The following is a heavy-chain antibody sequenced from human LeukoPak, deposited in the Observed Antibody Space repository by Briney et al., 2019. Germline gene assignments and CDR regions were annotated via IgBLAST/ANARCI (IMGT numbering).Heavy chain of an antibody. Sequence: SETLSLTCAVYGGSFSDYYWSWIRQPPGKGLEWIGEINHSGSTNYNPSLKGRVTISVDTSKNQFSLRLNSVTAADTAVYYCARPPHYYDTSGYSVWGQGTLVTVSS. CDR3: ARPPHYYDTSGYSV. D-gene: IGHD3-22*01. CDR1: GGSFSDYY. V-gene: IGHV4-34*01. CDR2: INHSGST. J-gene: IGHJ4*02.